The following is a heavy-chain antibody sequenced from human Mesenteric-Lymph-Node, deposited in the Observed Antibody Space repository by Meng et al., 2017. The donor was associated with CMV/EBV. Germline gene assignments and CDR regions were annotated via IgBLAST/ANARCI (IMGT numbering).Heavy chain of an antibody. V-gene: IGHV3-53*01. CDR1: GLSVSANY. Sequence: GGSLRLSCAASGLSVSANYMTWVRQAPGKGLEWVSVFYTGGQTYYADAVKGRFTISRDTSKNTVDLQMNSLRAEDTAVYCCSSFDYAGHPDSFDIWGQGTLVTVSS. J-gene: IGHJ4*01. D-gene: IGHD3-9*01. CDR3: SSFDYAGHPDSFDI. CDR2: FYTGGQT.